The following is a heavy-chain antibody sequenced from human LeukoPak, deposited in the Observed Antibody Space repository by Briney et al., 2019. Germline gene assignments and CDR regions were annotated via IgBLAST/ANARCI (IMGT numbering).Heavy chain of an antibody. D-gene: IGHD6-19*01. CDR2: INPNSGGT. J-gene: IGHJ4*02. CDR3: ARGPYSSGWLPKYYFDY. V-gene: IGHV1-2*03. Sequence: LVASVKVSCRASGYTFTGYYMHWVRQAPGQGLEWMGWINPNSGGTNCAQKFQGRVTMTRDTSISTAYMELSRLRSDDTAVYYCARGPYSSGWLPKYYFDYWGQGTLVTVSS. CDR1: GYTFTGYY.